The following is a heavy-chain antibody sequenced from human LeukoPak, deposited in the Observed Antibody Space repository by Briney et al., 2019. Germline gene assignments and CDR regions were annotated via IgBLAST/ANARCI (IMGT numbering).Heavy chain of an antibody. J-gene: IGHJ4*02. CDR3: ASTTTVIDY. CDR1: GFTFSSYG. Sequence: GRSLRLSCAASGFTFSSYGMHWVRQAPGKGLEWVAVISYDGSNKYYADSVKGRFTISRDNSKNTLYLQMNSLRAEDTAVYYCASTTTVIDYWGQGTLVTVSS. CDR2: ISYDGSNK. V-gene: IGHV3-30*19. D-gene: IGHD4-17*01.